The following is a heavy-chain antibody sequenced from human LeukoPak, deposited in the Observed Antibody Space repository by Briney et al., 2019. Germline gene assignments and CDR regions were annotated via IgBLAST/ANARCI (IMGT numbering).Heavy chain of an antibody. CDR1: GYTFTGYY. D-gene: IGHD5-18*01. V-gene: IGHV1-2*02. Sequence: ASVKVSCKASGYTFTGYYMHWVRQAPGQGLEWMGWINPNSGGTNYAQKFQGRVTMTRDTSISTAYMGLSRLRSDDTAVYYCARDRGYSYGYDAFDIWGQGTMVTVSS. J-gene: IGHJ3*02. CDR3: ARDRGYSYGYDAFDI. CDR2: INPNSGGT.